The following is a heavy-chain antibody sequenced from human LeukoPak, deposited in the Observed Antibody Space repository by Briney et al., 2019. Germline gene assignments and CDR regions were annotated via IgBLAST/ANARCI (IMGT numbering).Heavy chain of an antibody. CDR3: AREGRDGNNFNYYHVVDV. J-gene: IGHJ6*02. CDR1: GFPFSRYW. D-gene: IGHD5-24*01. V-gene: IGHV3-74*01. Sequence: PGGSLRLSCAASGFPFSRYWMHWVRQAPGEGLVWVSRINSDGTSASYADSVKGRFTISRDNAKNTLFLQMNSLRAEDTAVYYCAREGRDGNNFNYYHVVDVWGQGTTVTVSS. CDR2: INSDGTSA.